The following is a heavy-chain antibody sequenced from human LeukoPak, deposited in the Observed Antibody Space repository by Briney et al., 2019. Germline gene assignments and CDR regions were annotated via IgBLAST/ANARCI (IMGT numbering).Heavy chain of an antibody. CDR1: GFTFRTCG. D-gene: IGHD3-10*01. V-gene: IGHV3-30*04. CDR2: MSSDAIKT. J-gene: IGHJ4*02. Sequence: GGSLRLSCETSGFTFRTCGVHWVRQAPGKGLEWVALMSSDAIKTYYADSVKGRFSISRDSSKDTLYLQMNSLRAEDTAVYYCGKDRYGSGSYGYFDYWGQGTLVTVSS. CDR3: GKDRYGSGSYGYFDY.